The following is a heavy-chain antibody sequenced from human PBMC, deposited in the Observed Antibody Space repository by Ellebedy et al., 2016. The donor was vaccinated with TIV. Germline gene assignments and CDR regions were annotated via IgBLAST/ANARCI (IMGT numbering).Heavy chain of an antibody. J-gene: IGHJ4*02. CDR2: ILGSGGST. CDR1: GFPFSSFW. D-gene: IGHD3-22*01. CDR3: AKDPTLDSSDYYGDYFDF. Sequence: GESLKISCAASGFPFSSFWMSWVRQAPGKGLDWVASILGSGGSTYYADSVKGRFTISRDNSKNTLYLQLSSLRAEDTAVYYCAKDPTLDSSDYYGDYFDFWGQGSLVTVSS. V-gene: IGHV3-23*01.